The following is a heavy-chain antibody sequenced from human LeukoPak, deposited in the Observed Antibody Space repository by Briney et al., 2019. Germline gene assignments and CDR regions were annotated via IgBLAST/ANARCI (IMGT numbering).Heavy chain of an antibody. CDR1: GGSISNYY. CDR3: ARDNRHYYYYGMDV. J-gene: IGHJ6*02. D-gene: IGHD2/OR15-2a*01. CDR2: IYYSGST. Sequence: PSETLSLTCTVSGGSISNYYWSWIRQPPGKGLEWIGYIYYSGSTNYSPSLKSRVTISVDTSKNQFSLKLSSVTAADTAVYYCARDNRHYYYYGMDVWGQGTTVTVSS. V-gene: IGHV4-59*01.